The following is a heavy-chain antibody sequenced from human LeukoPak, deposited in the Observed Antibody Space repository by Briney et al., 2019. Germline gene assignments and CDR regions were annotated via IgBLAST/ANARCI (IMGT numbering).Heavy chain of an antibody. CDR3: ARRGSGKAFDY. CDR2: IYTSGST. Sequence: SETLSLTCTVSVGSISSYYWYWIRQPAGKGLEWFGRIYTSGSTNYNSSLKSRGTMSVDTSKNQFSLKFSSVTAADTAVYYCARRGSGKAFDYWGQGTLVTVSS. J-gene: IGHJ4*02. V-gene: IGHV4-4*07. CDR1: VGSISSYY. D-gene: IGHD1-26*01.